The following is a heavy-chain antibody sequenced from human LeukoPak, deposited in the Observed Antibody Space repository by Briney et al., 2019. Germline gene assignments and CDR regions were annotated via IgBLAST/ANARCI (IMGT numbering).Heavy chain of an antibody. J-gene: IGHJ4*02. V-gene: IGHV3-23*01. CDR2: ISGSGGST. CDR3: GRETYTYDTSGPDH. D-gene: IGHD3-22*01. CDR1: GFTFSNYA. Sequence: GGSLRLSCAASGFTFSNYAMSWVRQAPGKGLEWVSGISGSGGSTYYADSVKGRFTISRDNSKNTLYLQMNSLRAEDTAVYYCGRETYTYDTSGPDHWGQGTLVTVSS.